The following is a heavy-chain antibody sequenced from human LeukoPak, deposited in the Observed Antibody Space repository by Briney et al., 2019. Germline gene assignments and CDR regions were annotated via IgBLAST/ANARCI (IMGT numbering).Heavy chain of an antibody. D-gene: IGHD5-12*01. CDR3: ARGRGYSGRYGGWGY. V-gene: IGHV4-34*01. CDR1: GGSFSGYY. CDR2: INHSGST. Sequence: PSETLSLTCAVYGGSFSGYYWSWIRQPPGRGLEWIGEINHSGSTNYNPSLKSRVTISVDTSKNQFSLKLSSVTAADTAVYYCARGRGYSGRYGGWGYWGQGTLVTVSS. J-gene: IGHJ4*02.